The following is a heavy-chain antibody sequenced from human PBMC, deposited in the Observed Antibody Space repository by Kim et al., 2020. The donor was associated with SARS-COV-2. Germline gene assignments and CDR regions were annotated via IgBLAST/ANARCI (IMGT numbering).Heavy chain of an antibody. D-gene: IGHD3-10*01. CDR3: ARHATPDYYGSGYY. Sequence: NPSHKSRVTISVDTSKNQCSLKLSSVTAADTAVYYCARHATPDYYGSGYYWGQGTLVTVSS. J-gene: IGHJ4*02. V-gene: IGHV4-39*01.